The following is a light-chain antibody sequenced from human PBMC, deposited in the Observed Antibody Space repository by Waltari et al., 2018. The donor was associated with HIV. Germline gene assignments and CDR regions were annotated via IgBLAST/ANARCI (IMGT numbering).Light chain of an antibody. V-gene: IGKV1-39*01. J-gene: IGKJ2*01. CDR3: QQSYTTPST. Sequence: DIQMTQSPYSLSASVGDRVTLACRASQSISNYLNWYCQKPGKAPKLLIYAASNLQSGVPSRFSGSGSGTDFTLTISSLQPEDFATYYCQQSYTTPSTFGQGTKLE. CDR1: QSISNY. CDR2: AAS.